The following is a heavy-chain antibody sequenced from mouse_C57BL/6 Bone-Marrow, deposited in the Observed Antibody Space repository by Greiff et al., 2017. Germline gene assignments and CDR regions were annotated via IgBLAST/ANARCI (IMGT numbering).Heavy chain of an antibody. J-gene: IGHJ2*01. V-gene: IGHV1-55*01. D-gene: IGHD1-1*01. Sequence: QVQLQQPGAELVKPGASVKMSCKASGYTFTSYWITWVKQRPGQGLEWIGDIYPGSGSTNYNEKFKSKATLTVDTSSSTSYMQLRSLTSEDSAVYFCARWNYYGSSYGYWGQGTTLTVSS. CDR3: ARWNYYGSSYGY. CDR2: IYPGSGST. CDR1: GYTFTSYW.